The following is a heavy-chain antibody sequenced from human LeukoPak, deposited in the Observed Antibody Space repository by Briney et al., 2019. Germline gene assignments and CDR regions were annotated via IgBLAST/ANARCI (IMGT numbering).Heavy chain of an antibody. D-gene: IGHD2-21*02. CDR3: ARNGFRTPCGVDCYSDYMDV. J-gene: IGHJ6*03. CDR1: GGSVSGDS. CDR2: IYYTGAI. V-gene: IGHV4-59*02. Sequence: SETLSLTCTVSGGSVSGDSWTWIRQSAGTGLEWIGYIYYTGAIGYNPSLKSRVAISVDTSKNQFSLQLTSVTAADTAVYFCARNGFRTPCGVDCYSDYMDVWGKGTAVTVSS.